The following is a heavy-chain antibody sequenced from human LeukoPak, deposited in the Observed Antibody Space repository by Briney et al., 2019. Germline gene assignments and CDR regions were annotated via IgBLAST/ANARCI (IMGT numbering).Heavy chain of an antibody. CDR3: ARGKLIAAAGRWFDP. Sequence: GGSLRLSCAASGFTFSSYSMNWVRQAPGKGLEWVSSISSSSSYIYYADSAKGRFTISRDNAKNSLYLQMNSLRAEDTAVYYCARGKLIAAAGRWFDPWGQGTLVTVSS. J-gene: IGHJ5*02. D-gene: IGHD6-13*01. V-gene: IGHV3-21*01. CDR2: ISSSSSYI. CDR1: GFTFSSYS.